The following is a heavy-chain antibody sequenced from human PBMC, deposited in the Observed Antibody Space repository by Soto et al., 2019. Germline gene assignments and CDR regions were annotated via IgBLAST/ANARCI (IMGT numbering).Heavy chain of an antibody. Sequence: SETLSLTCTVSGGSISSYYWNWIRQPPGRGPEWIGSIYYSGNTYYKPSLKSRVSISIDTSRNQFSLKLTSVTAADTGVYYCASSSPFHYWGPGILVTVS. CDR2: IYYSGNT. V-gene: IGHV4-39*01. J-gene: IGHJ4*02. CDR3: ASSSPFHY. CDR1: GGSISSYY. D-gene: IGHD6-6*01.